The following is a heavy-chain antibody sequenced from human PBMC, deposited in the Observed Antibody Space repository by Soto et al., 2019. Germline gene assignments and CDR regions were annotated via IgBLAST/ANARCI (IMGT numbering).Heavy chain of an antibody. J-gene: IGHJ6*02. CDR2: IYYSGST. Sequence: SETLSLTCTVSGGSISSGGYYWSWIRQHPGKGLEWIGYIYYSGSTYYNPSLKSRVTISVDTSKNQFSLKLSSVTAADAAVYYCALITMTARTDVWGQGTTVTVSS. CDR1: GGSISSGGYY. D-gene: IGHD3-22*01. CDR3: ALITMTARTDV. V-gene: IGHV4-31*03.